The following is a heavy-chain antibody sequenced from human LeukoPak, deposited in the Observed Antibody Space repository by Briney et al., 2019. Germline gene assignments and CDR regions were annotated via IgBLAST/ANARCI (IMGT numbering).Heavy chain of an antibody. CDR1: GFTFSSYA. Sequence: TGGSLRLSCAASGFTFSSYAMHWVRQAPGKGLEWVAVISYDGSNKYYADSVKGRFTISRDNSKNTLYLQMNSLRAEDTAVYYCARDLSTVTTPLFDYWGQGTLVTVSS. CDR3: ARDLSTVTTPLFDY. V-gene: IGHV3-30*04. CDR2: ISYDGSNK. J-gene: IGHJ4*02. D-gene: IGHD4-17*01.